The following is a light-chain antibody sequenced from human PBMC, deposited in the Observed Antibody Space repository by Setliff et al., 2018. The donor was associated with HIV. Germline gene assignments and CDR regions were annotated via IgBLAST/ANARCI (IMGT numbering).Light chain of an antibody. Sequence: NFMLTQPHSVSESPGKTAIISCTRSSGSIANNYVQWYQKRPGSSPTTIMYEDQQRPSGVPDRFSGSIDRSSNSASLTISGLMTEDEADYYCQSYDGTNWVFGGGTKVTVL. CDR3: QSYDGTNWV. CDR2: EDQ. CDR1: SGSIANNY. J-gene: IGLJ3*02. V-gene: IGLV6-57*01.